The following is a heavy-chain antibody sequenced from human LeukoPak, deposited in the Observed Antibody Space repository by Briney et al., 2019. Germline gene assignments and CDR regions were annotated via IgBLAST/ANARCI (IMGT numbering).Heavy chain of an antibody. Sequence: PGRSLRLSCAASAFTFSSYAMHWVRQAPGKGLEWVAVISYDGSNKDYADSVKGRFTISRDNSKNTLYLQMNSLRPEDTAVYYCAKEGGAYCGGDCYRWFDPWGQGT. CDR3: AKEGGAYCGGDCYRWFDP. D-gene: IGHD2-21*02. CDR1: AFTFSSYA. V-gene: IGHV3-30*18. J-gene: IGHJ5*02. CDR2: ISYDGSNK.